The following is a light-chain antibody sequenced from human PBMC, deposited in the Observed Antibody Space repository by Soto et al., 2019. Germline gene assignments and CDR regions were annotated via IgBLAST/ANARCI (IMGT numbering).Light chain of an antibody. J-gene: IGLJ3*02. Sequence: QSVLTQPPSVSGAPGQRVTISCTGSSSNIGAGYDVHWYQQLPGTAPKLLIYGNSNRPSGVPDRFSGSKSGTSASLAITGLQAEDEADYSCQSDDSSLSDLFGGGTKLTVL. V-gene: IGLV1-40*01. CDR3: QSDDSSLSDL. CDR1: SSNIGAGYD. CDR2: GNS.